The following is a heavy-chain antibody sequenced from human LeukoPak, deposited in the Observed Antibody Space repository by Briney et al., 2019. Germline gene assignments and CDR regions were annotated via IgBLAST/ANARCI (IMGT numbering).Heavy chain of an antibody. D-gene: IGHD1-26*01. V-gene: IGHV3-23*01. Sequence: GGSLRLSCAASGFTFSSYAMSWVRQAPGKGLEWVSAISGSGGSTYYADSVKGRFTISRDNSKNTLYLQMNSLRAEDTAVYYCAKDLFHSGSSSAGGYWGQGTLVTVSS. J-gene: IGHJ4*02. CDR1: GFTFSSYA. CDR2: ISGSGGST. CDR3: AKDLFHSGSSSAGGY.